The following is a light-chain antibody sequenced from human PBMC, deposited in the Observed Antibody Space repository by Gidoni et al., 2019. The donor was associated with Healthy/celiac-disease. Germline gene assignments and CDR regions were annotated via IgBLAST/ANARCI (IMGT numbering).Light chain of an antibody. Sequence: QSALTQPASVSGSPGQSITISCTGTSSDVGGYNYVSWYQHHPGKAPKLMIYDVINRPSGVSNRFSGSKSGNTASLTISGLQAEDEADYYCSSYTSSSTRGVFGGGTKLTVL. V-gene: IGLV2-14*03. CDR1: SSDVGGYNY. CDR2: DVI. J-gene: IGLJ2*01. CDR3: SSYTSSSTRGV.